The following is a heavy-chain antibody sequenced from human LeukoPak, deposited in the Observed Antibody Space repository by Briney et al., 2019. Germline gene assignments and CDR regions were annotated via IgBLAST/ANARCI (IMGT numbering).Heavy chain of an antibody. CDR2: ISSSSSYI. CDR3: ARDLRVVPAARRHSNWFDP. D-gene: IGHD2-2*01. CDR1: GFTFSSYS. J-gene: IGHJ5*02. Sequence: PGGSLRLSCAASGFTFSSYSMNWVRQAPGKGLEWVSSISSSSSYIYYADSVKGRFTISRDNVKNSLYLQMNSLRAEDTAVYYCARDLRVVPAARRHSNWFDPWGQGTLVTVSS. V-gene: IGHV3-21*01.